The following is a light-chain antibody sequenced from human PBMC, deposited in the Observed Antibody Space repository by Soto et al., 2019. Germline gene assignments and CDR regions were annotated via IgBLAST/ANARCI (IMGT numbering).Light chain of an antibody. CDR1: QSVSSN. CDR2: GAS. V-gene: IGKV3-20*01. Sequence: EIVLTQSPATLSLSPGERATLSCRASQSVSSNLAWYQQKPGQAPRLLIYGASTRATGIPARFSGSGSGTDFTLTISRLEPEDFAVYYCQQYGSSGTFGQGTKGDIK. J-gene: IGKJ1*01. CDR3: QQYGSSGT.